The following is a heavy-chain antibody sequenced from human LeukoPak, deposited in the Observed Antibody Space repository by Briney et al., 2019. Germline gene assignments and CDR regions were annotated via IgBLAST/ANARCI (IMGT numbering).Heavy chain of an antibody. CDR3: AKDPDKIQLWFYFDY. J-gene: IGHJ4*02. D-gene: IGHD5-18*01. V-gene: IGHV3-23*01. CDR2: ISGSGGST. Sequence: GGSLRLSCAASGFTFSSYAMSWVRQAPGKGLEWVSAISGSGGSTYYADSVKGRFTISRDNSKNTLYLQMNSLRAEDTAVYYCAKDPDKIQLWFYFDYWGRGTLVTVSS. CDR1: GFTFSSYA.